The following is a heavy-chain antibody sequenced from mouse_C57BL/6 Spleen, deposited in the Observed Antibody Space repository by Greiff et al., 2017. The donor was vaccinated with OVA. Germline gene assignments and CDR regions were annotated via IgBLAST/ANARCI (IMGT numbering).Heavy chain of an antibody. V-gene: IGHV1-9*01. D-gene: IGHD4-1*01. CDR2: IFTGSGSN. CDR3: ARLRDWGFDY. J-gene: IGHJ2*01. Sequence: VQLQESGAELMKPGASVKLSCKATGYTFTGYWIAWVKQRPGHGLEWIGEIFTGSGSNYYTEKFKGKATFTADTASNTAYMQRSSLTTEDSAIYYCARLRDWGFDYWGQGTTLTVS. CDR1: GYTFTGYW.